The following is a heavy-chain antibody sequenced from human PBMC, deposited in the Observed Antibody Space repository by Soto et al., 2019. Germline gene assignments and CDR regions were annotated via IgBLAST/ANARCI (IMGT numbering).Heavy chain of an antibody. V-gene: IGHV6-1*01. Sequence: SQTLSLTCVGSGDTVSSNSVAWNWVRQSPSRGLEWLGRTYYRSRWYSDYAVSFRSRIDINADTSKTQVSLQLNSVTPEDTAVYYCARSEEDSEYYYSGMDFWGKGPTVPVSS. J-gene: IGHJ6*04. D-gene: IGHD2-15*01. CDR3: ARSEEDSEYYYSGMDF. CDR1: GDTVSSNSVA. CDR2: TYYRSRWYS.